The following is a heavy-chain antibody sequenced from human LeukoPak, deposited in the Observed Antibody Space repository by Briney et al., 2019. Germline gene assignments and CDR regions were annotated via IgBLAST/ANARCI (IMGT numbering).Heavy chain of an antibody. J-gene: IGHJ4*02. CDR2: IYYSGST. D-gene: IGHD3-10*01. V-gene: IGHV4-30-4*08. CDR1: GGSISSGDYY. Sequence: SETLSLTCTVSGGSISSGDYYWSWIRQPPGKGLEWIGYIYYSGSTYYNPSLKSRIIISVDTSKNQFSLKLSSVTAADTAVYYCARHPPYYYGSETFDYWGQGTLVTVSS. CDR3: ARHPPYYYGSETFDY.